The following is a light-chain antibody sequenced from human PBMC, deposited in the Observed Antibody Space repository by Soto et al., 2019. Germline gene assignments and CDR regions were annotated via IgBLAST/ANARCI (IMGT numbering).Light chain of an antibody. J-gene: IGLJ1*01. CDR2: EVS. CDR3: SSYTSSSIDYV. Sequence: QSALTQPASGSGSPGQSITISCTGTSSDVGGYNYVSWYQQHPGKAPKLMIYEVSNRPSGVSNRFSGSKSGNTASLTISGLQAEEEADYYCSSYTSSSIDYVFGTGTKLTVL. V-gene: IGLV2-14*01. CDR1: SSDVGGYNY.